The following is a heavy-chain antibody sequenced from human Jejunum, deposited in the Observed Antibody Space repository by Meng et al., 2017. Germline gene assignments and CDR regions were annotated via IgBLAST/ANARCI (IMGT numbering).Heavy chain of an antibody. CDR3: ALLRDKRSSYGMDV. D-gene: IGHD6-6*01. J-gene: IGHJ6*02. CDR2: ISSTCSTI. V-gene: IGHV3-48*03. CDR1: GFTFSSYE. Sequence: GESLKTSCAASGFTFSSYEMNWVRQAPGKGLEWGSYISSTCSTIYYADSVKGRFTSSRDNAKNSLYLQMNSLRAEDTAVYYCALLRDKRSSYGMDVWGQGTTVTVSS.